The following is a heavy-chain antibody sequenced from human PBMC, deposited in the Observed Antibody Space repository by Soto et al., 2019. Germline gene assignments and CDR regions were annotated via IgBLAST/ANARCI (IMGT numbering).Heavy chain of an antibody. CDR2: MNPNSGNT. Sequence: QVQLVQSGAEVKKPGASVKVCCKASGYTFTSYDINWVRQATGQGLEWMGWMNPNSGNTGDAQKFKGRVTLARNTSRNTAYMELSSLRSEETDVYYCGRGRGYVGYYYYYGMDVWGQGTTVTVSS. CDR3: GRGRGYVGYYYYYGMDV. J-gene: IGHJ6*02. CDR1: GYTFTSYD. V-gene: IGHV1-8*01. D-gene: IGHD3-16*01.